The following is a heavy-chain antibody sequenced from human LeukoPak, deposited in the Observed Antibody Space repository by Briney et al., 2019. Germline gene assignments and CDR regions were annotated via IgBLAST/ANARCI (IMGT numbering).Heavy chain of an antibody. D-gene: IGHD3-3*01. V-gene: IGHV1-69*04. CDR3: ARSYPYYDFWSGYGGVGDY. Sequence: SVKVSCKASGGTFSSYAISWVRQAPGQGLEWMGRIIPILGIANYAQKLQGRVTMTTDTSTSTAYMELRSLRSDDTAVYYCARSYPYYDFWSGYGGVGDYWGQGTLVTVSS. J-gene: IGHJ4*02. CDR2: IIPILGIA. CDR1: GGTFSSYA.